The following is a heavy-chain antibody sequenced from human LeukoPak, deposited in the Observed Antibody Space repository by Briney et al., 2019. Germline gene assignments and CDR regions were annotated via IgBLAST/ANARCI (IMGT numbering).Heavy chain of an antibody. J-gene: IGHJ4*02. Sequence: PGGSLRLSCAASGFTLSSYVMNWVRQAPGKGLEWVSHIIGRGDRTYYADSVKGRFTISRDNSKNTLFLQMNCLGAEDTAVYYCAKGFSYAYDYWGQGTLVTVSS. CDR1: GFTLSSYV. CDR3: AKGFSYAYDY. V-gene: IGHV3-23*01. CDR2: IIGRGDRT. D-gene: IGHD3-16*01.